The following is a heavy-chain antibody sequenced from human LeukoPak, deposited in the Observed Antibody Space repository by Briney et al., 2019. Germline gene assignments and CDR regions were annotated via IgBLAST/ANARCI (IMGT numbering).Heavy chain of an antibody. D-gene: IGHD2-2*01. CDR3: ARDGIVVPAAIDY. J-gene: IGHJ4*02. V-gene: IGHV3-11*06. CDR2: ISSSSSYT. CDR1: GFTFSDYY. Sequence: PGGSLRLSCAASGFTFSDYYMSWIRQAPGKGLEWVSYISSSSSYTNYAHSVKGRFTISRDKAKNSLYVQMNSLRAEDTAVYYCARDGIVVPAAIDYWGQGTLVTVSS.